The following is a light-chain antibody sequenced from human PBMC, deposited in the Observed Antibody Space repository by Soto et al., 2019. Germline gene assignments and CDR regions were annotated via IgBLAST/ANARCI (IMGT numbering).Light chain of an antibody. J-gene: IGLJ3*02. V-gene: IGLV2-14*01. CDR3: SSYTSRSTLV. CDR1: SSDVGGYHY. CDR2: EVT. Sequence: QSALTQPPSASESPGQSVTISCTGTSSDVGGYHYVSWYQHHPGRAPKLLIYEVTNRPSGVSDRFSGSKSGNTASLTISALQAEDEADYYCSSYTSRSTLVFGGGTKLTVL.